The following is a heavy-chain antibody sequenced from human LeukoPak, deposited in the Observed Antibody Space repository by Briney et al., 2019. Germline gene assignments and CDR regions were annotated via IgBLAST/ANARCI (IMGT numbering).Heavy chain of an antibody. V-gene: IGHV3-7*01. CDR2: IKHDGREE. J-gene: IGHJ5*02. CDR3: SREFHP. CDR1: GFPFATYW. Sequence: GGALRLSCEGSGFPFATYWMAGVRQAPGKGLEWVASIKHDGREEHYVDSIQGRFTISRDNGKNSVYLQMKNLRVEDTAMYYCSREFHPWGQGTLVIVSS.